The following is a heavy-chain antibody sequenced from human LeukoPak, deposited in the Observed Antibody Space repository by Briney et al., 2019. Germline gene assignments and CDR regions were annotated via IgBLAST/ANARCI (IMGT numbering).Heavy chain of an antibody. CDR2: IYPGDSDT. J-gene: IGHJ3*02. V-gene: IGHV5-51*01. CDR3: ARQFAGYSDAFDI. Sequence: GESLKISCKGSGYSFTSYWIGWVRQMPGKGLEWMGIIYPGDSDTRYSPSFQGQVAISADKSISTAYLQWSSLMASDTAMYYYARQFAGYSDAFDIWGQGTMVTVSS. CDR1: GYSFTSYW. D-gene: IGHD5-18*01.